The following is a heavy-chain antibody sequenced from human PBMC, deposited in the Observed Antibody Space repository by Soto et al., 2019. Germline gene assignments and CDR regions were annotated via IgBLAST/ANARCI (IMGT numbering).Heavy chain of an antibody. CDR1: GFTFTSSA. CDR3: AAGLSYFYYYYGMDV. Sequence: SVKVSCKASGFTFTSSAVQWVRQARGQRLEWIGWIVVGSGNTNYAQKFQERVTITRDMSTSAAYMELSSLRSEDTAVYYCAAGLSYFYYYYGMDVWGQGTTVTVSS. D-gene: IGHD1-26*01. J-gene: IGHJ6*02. CDR2: IVVGSGNT. V-gene: IGHV1-58*01.